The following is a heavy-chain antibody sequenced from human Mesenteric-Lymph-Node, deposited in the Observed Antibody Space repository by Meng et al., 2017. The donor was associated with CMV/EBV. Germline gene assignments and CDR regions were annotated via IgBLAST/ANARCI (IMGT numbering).Heavy chain of an antibody. Sequence: VNGYYWSWTRQPPGKGPEWIGEINNSGSTNYNPSLKSRVTISVDTSKNQFSLKLSSVTAADTAVYYCARGANLRYFDWLLSPRHFDYWGQGTLVTVSS. J-gene: IGHJ4*02. CDR1: VNGYY. CDR2: INNSGST. D-gene: IGHD3-9*01. CDR3: ARGANLRYFDWLLSPRHFDY. V-gene: IGHV4-34*01.